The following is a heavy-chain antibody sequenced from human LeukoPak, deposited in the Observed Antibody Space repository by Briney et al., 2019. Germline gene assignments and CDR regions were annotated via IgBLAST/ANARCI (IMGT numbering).Heavy chain of an antibody. CDR1: GFTLTSYG. CDR3: AKDLVGSSWSHGFDY. J-gene: IGHJ4*02. Sequence: PGRSLRLSCAASGFTLTSYGMHWVRQAPGKGLEWVAVISYDASDKSYADSVKGRFTISRDNSKNTLYLQMNSLRAEDTAVYYCAKDLVGSSWSHGFDYWGQGTLVTVSS. D-gene: IGHD6-13*01. CDR2: ISYDASDK. V-gene: IGHV3-30*18.